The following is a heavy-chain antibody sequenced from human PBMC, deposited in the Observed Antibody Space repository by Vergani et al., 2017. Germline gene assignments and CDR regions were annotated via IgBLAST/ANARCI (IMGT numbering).Heavy chain of an antibody. CDR2: VSGSGGST. D-gene: IGHD3-10*01. CDR3: AKDTELGFREFRFFAY. V-gene: IGHV3-23*01. Sequence: EVQLLESGGGLVQPGGSLRLSCAASGFTFSSYAMSWVRQAPGQGLEWVSAVSGSGGSTYYADSVKGRFTISRDNSKNALYLQMNSLRAEDTAVYYCAKDTELGFREFRFFAYWGQGTLVTVSS. CDR1: GFTFSSYA. J-gene: IGHJ4*02.